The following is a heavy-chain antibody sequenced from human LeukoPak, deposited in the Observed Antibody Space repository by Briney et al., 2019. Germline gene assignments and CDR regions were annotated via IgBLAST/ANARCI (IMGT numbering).Heavy chain of an antibody. CDR1: GGSISNYY. J-gene: IGHJ6*02. Sequence: SETLSLTCTVSGGSISNYYWSWLRQPPGKGLEWIGYIYFSGTTNINPSLKSRVAISVDMSKNQFSLKLSSVTAADTAVYYCAREDPQTTVPEGLDVWGQGTTVTVSS. V-gene: IGHV4-59*01. D-gene: IGHD4-17*01. CDR2: IYFSGTT. CDR3: AREDPQTTVPEGLDV.